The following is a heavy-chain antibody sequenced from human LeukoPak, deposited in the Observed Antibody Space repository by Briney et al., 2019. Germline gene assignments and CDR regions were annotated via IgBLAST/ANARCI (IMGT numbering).Heavy chain of an antibody. CDR2: IYTSGST. J-gene: IGHJ5*02. D-gene: IGHD1-1*01. CDR1: GGSISSYY. CDR3: ARVMTGTSFRFDP. Sequence: SETLSLTCTVPGGSISSYYWSWIRQPAGEGLEWIGRIYTSGSTNYNPSLKSRVTMSVDTSKNQFSLKLSSVTAADTAVYYCARVMTGTSFRFDPWGQGTLVTVSS. V-gene: IGHV4-4*07.